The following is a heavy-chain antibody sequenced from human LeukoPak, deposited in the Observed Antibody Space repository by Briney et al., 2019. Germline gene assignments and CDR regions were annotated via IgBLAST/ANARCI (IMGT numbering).Heavy chain of an antibody. V-gene: IGHV3-21*01. D-gene: IGHD3-22*01. CDR1: GFTFSSSW. J-gene: IGHJ4*02. CDR3: ARDGGNYDSSGYYPTPD. Sequence: GGSLRLSCAVSGFTFSSSWMHWVRQAPGKGLEWVSSISSSSSYICYADSVKGRFTISRDNAKNSLYLQMNSLRAEDTAVYYCARDGGNYDSSGYYPTPDWGQGTLVTVSS. CDR2: ISSSSSYI.